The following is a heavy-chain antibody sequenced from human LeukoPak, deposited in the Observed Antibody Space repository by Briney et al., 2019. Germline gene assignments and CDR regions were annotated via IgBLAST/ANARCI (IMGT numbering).Heavy chain of an antibody. CDR3: ARVRGTLGAFDI. CDR2: IKQDGSER. D-gene: IGHD2-15*01. CDR1: GYTFSSYW. J-gene: IGHJ3*02. Sequence: GGALRLSCAASGYTFSSYWMSWVRKAPGKGLEWVANIKQDGSERYYVDSVKGRFTISRDNAKNSLYLQMNSLRAEDTAVYYCARVRGTLGAFDIWGQGTMVTVSS. V-gene: IGHV3-7*01.